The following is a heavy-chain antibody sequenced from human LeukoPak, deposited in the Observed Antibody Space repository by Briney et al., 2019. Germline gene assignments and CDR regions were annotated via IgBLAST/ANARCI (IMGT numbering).Heavy chain of an antibody. V-gene: IGHV1-2*02. D-gene: IGHD5-12*01. CDR3: ARGDAVDRDGYNWGEFYFDY. J-gene: IGHJ4*02. CDR1: GYTFTGYY. Sequence: ASVKVSCKASGYTFTGYYMHWVRQAPGQGLEWMGWINPNSGGTNYAQKFQGRVTMTRDTSISTAYMGLSRLRSDDTAVYYCARGDAVDRDGYNWGEFYFDYWGQGTLVTVSS. CDR2: INPNSGGT.